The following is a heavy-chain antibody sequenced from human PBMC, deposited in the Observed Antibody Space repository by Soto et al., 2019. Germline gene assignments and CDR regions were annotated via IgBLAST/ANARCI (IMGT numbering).Heavy chain of an antibody. CDR1: KFTFSVSG. V-gene: IGHV3-30*18. J-gene: IGHJ6*02. D-gene: IGHD2-15*01. CDR3: AKDRCSGGRCYERTTGWSYYYGMGV. Sequence: QVQLVESGGGVVQPGRSLRLSCAASKFTFSVSGMHWVRQAPGKGLEWVAVISHDGTKKYYAASVKGRFTISRDNSKNTLFLEMNNLRAEDTALYYCAKDRCSGGRCYERTTGWSYYYGMGVWGQGTTVTVSS. CDR2: ISHDGTKK.